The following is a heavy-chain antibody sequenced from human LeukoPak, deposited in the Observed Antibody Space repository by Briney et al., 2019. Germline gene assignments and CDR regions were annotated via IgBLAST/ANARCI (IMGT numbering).Heavy chain of an antibody. D-gene: IGHD6-19*01. CDR3: ARDLKGIAVAGEGFDY. CDR2: INPSGGST. CDR1: GYTFTSYY. V-gene: IGHV1-46*01. Sequence: ASVKVSCKASGYTFTSYYMHWVRQAPGQGLEWMGIINPSGGSTSYAQKFQGRVTMTRDTSTSTVCMELSSLRSEDTAVYYCARDLKGIAVAGEGFDYWGQGTLVTVSS. J-gene: IGHJ4*02.